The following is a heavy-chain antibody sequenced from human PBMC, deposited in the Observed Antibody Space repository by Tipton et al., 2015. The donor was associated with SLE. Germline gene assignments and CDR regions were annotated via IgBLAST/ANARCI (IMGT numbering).Heavy chain of an antibody. V-gene: IGHV1-18*04. CDR3: ARDRAEGWLVGVQLLFYLDY. Sequence: QLVQSGAEVKKPGESLKISCKGSGYSFTSYWIGWVRQAHGQGLEWMGWNSAYNGNTNYAQKLQGRVTMTTDTSTSTAYMELRSLRSDDTAVYYCARDRAEGWLVGVQLLFYLDYGCQGTLVTVSS. CDR1: GYSFTSYW. CDR2: NSAYNGNT. D-gene: IGHD6-19*01. J-gene: IGHJ4*02.